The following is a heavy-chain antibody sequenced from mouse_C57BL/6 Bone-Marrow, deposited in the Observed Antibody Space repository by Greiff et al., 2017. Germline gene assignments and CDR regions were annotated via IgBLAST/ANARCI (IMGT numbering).Heavy chain of an antibody. J-gene: IGHJ2*01. CDR2: IYPRSGNT. D-gene: IGHD1-1*01. V-gene: IGHV1-81*01. CDR1: GYTFTSYG. Sequence: QVQLQQSGAELARPGASVKLSCKASGYTFTSYGISWVKQRTGQGLEWIGEIYPRSGNTYYNEKFKGKATLTADKSSSTAYMELRSLTSEDSAVYFCAREDYYGRGVDCWGQGTTLTVSS. CDR3: AREDYYGRGVDC.